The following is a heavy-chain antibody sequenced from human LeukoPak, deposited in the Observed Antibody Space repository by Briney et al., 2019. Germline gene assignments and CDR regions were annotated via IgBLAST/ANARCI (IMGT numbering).Heavy chain of an antibody. Sequence: ASVKVSCKASGYTFTGYYMYWVRQAPGQGLEWVGWVNPNSGDTGYAQKFQGRVSMTRDTSIATGYMELSSLTSADTAVYYCTCSEHYQHWGQGTLVTVSS. D-gene: IGHD1/OR15-1a*01. V-gene: IGHV1-2*02. J-gene: IGHJ4*02. CDR1: GYTFTGYY. CDR3: TCSEHYQH. CDR2: VNPNSGDT.